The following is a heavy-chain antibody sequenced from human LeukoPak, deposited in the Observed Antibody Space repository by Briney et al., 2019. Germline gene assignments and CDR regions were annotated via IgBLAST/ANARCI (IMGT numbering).Heavy chain of an antibody. Sequence: GESLKISCKGSGYSFTSYWIGWVRQMPGKGLEWMGIIYPGDSDTRYSPSFQGQVTISADKSISTAYLQWSSLKASDTAMYYCARQTRKYCGGDCWTAFDYWGQGTLVTVSS. CDR2: IYPGDSDT. J-gene: IGHJ4*02. V-gene: IGHV5-51*01. CDR3: ARQTRKYCGGDCWTAFDY. D-gene: IGHD2-21*02. CDR1: GYSFTSYW.